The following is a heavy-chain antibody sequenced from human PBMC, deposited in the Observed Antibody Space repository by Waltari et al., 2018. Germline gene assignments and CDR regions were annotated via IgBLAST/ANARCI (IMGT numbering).Heavy chain of an antibody. CDR2: IYYSGST. V-gene: IGHV4-39*07. D-gene: IGHD6-13*01. CDR1: GGSISSSSYY. CDR3: ARIDSSYYGMDV. J-gene: IGHJ6*02. Sequence: QLQLQESGPGLVKPSETLSLTCTVSGGSISSSSYYWGWIRQPPGKGLEWIGSIYYSGSTYYNPSLKSRVTISVDTSKNQFSLKLSSVTAADTAGYYCARIDSSYYGMDVWGQGTTVTVSS.